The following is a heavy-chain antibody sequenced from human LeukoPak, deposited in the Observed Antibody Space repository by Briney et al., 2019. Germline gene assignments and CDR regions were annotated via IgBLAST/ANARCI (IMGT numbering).Heavy chain of an antibody. CDR1: GFAFGNYA. Sequence: GGSLRLSCTGSGFAFGNYAISWVRQAPGKGLECVGFIRSKTYGETTEYGTSVKGRFTISRDDSKSIAYLEMNGLRIEDTAIYYCTRDENDDITSEDMQEWGQGTLVIVSA. J-gene: IGHJ1*01. D-gene: IGHD1-14*01. CDR3: TRDENDDITSEDMQE. V-gene: IGHV3-49*04. CDR2: IRSKTYGETT.